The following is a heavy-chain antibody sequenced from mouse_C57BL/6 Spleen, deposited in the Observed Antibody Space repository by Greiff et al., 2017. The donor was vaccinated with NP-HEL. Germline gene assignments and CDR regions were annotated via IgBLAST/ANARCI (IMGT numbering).Heavy chain of an antibody. V-gene: IGHV1-22*01. J-gene: IGHJ3*01. CDR2: INPNNGGT. D-gene: IGHD2-1*01. CDR1: GYTFTDYN. CDR3: ARRYGNYAAWFAY. Sequence: VQLKESGPELVKPGDSVKMSCKASGYTFTDYNMHWVKQSHGKSLEWIGYINPNNGGTSYNQKFKGKATLTVNKSSSTAYMELRSLTADDAAVYYCARRYGNYAAWFAYWGQGTLVTVSA.